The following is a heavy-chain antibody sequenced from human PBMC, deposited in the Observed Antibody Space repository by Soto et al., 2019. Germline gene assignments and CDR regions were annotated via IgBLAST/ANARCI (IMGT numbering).Heavy chain of an antibody. CDR3: ARDGRRVATHEDFSYYYGMDV. CDR2: INPNSGGT. CDR1: GYTFTGYY. Sequence: ASVKVSCKASGYTFTGYYMHWVRQAPGQGLEWMGWINPNSGGTNYAQKFQGWVTMTRDTSISTAYMELSRLRSDDTAVYYCARDGRRVATHEDFSYYYGMDVWGQGTTVTVSS. V-gene: IGHV1-2*04. J-gene: IGHJ6*02. D-gene: IGHD2-15*01.